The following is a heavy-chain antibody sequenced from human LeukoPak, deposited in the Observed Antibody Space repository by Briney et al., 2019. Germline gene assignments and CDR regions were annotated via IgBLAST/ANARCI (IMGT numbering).Heavy chain of an antibody. CDR2: INHSGST. CDR3: ARGPLGYCSSTSCRINWFDP. Sequence: SETLSLTCAVYGGSFSGYYWSWIRPPPAKGRDWIGEINHSGSTNYNPSLKSRVTISVDTSKNQFSLKLSSVTAADTAVYYCARGPLGYCSSTSCRINWFDPWGQGTLVTVSS. D-gene: IGHD2-2*01. CDR1: GGSFSGYY. J-gene: IGHJ5*02. V-gene: IGHV4-34*01.